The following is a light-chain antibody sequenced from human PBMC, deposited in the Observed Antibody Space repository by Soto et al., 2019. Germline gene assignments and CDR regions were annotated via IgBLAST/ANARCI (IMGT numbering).Light chain of an antibody. J-gene: IGLJ1*01. CDR1: SSNIGAHSD. Sequence: VLTQPPSVSGAPGQRITISCTGSSSNIGAHSDVYWYQHLPGTAPKLLIYDNNNRPSGVPDRFSGSKSGTSASLAITGLQADDEADYYCQSYDSSLSAPYVFGTGTKVTVL. V-gene: IGLV1-40*01. CDR3: QSYDSSLSAPYV. CDR2: DNN.